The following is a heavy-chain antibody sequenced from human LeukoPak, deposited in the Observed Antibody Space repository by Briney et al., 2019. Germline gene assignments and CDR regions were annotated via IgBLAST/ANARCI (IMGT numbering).Heavy chain of an antibody. CDR3: AKGNGIAVAGTIFS. CDR2: ISWNSGSI. V-gene: IGHV3-9*01. CDR1: GFTFDDYA. Sequence: PGRSLRLSCAASGFTFDDYAMHWVRQAPGKGLEWVSGISWNSGSIGYADSVKGRFTISRDNAKNSLYLQMNSLRAEDTALYYCAKGNGIAVAGTIFSWGQGTLVTVSS. D-gene: IGHD6-19*01. J-gene: IGHJ4*02.